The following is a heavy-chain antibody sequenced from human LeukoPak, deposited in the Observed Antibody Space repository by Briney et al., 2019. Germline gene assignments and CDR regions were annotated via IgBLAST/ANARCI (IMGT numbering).Heavy chain of an antibody. CDR3: ARVSHVTVVKRLNWYFDL. J-gene: IGHJ2*01. CDR2: IYYSGST. CDR1: GGSISSGGYY. Sequence: PSETLSLTCTVSGGSISSGGYYWSWIRQHPGKGLEWIGYIYYSGSTYYNPSLKSRVTISVDTSKNQFSLKLSSVTAADTAVYYCARVSHVTVVKRLNWYFDLWGRGTLVTVSS. D-gene: IGHD4-23*01. V-gene: IGHV4-30-4*08.